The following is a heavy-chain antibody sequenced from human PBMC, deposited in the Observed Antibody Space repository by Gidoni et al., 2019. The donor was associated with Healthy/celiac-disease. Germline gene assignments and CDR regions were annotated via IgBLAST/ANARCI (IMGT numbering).Heavy chain of an antibody. D-gene: IGHD6-13*01. J-gene: IGHJ6*02. CDR2: IYYSGST. V-gene: IGHV4-59*01. CDR1: GGSISSYY. CDR3: ARDSRVSSSWAVRYYGMDV. Sequence: QVQLQESGPGLVKPSETLSLTCTVSGGSISSYYWRWIRQPPGKGLEWIGYIYYSGSTNNNPSLKSRVTISVDTSKNQFSLKLSSVTAADTAVYYCARDSRVSSSWAVRYYGMDVWGQGTTVTVSS.